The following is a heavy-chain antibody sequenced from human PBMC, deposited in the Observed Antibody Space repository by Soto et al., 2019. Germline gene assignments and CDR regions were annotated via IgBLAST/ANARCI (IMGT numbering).Heavy chain of an antibody. CDR3: ARVRGGGSEYFFDY. CDR1: GYTFTRYN. CDR2: INPSGGTT. V-gene: IGHV1-46*01. J-gene: IGHJ4*02. D-gene: IGHD2-15*01. Sequence: GASVKVSCKASGYTFTRYNVHWVRQAPGQGLEWMAIINPSGGTTYYVQKFEGRVTLTTDTSTSTVHMELSSLRSDDTAVYYCARVRGGGSEYFFDYWGQGTLVTVS.